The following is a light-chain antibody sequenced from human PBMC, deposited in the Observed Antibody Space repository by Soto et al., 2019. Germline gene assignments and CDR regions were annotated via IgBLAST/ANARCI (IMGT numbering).Light chain of an antibody. Sequence: EIVLTQSQATLSLSPGERATLSCRASPSVTNYLAWYQQKPGQPPRRLIYGAFNRATGIPARFSGSGSGTDFTLTSSSLETEDFAVYYCQQRNSWPPVTFGQGTLLEIK. CDR2: GAF. CDR3: QQRNSWPPVT. V-gene: IGKV3-11*01. CDR1: PSVTNY. J-gene: IGKJ5*01.